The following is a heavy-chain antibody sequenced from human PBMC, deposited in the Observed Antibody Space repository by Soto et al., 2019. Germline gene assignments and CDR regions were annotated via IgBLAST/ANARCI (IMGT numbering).Heavy chain of an antibody. V-gene: IGHV3-9*01. CDR3: AKDIDPRYNWNDGLDY. Sequence: EVQLVESGGGLVQPGRSLRLSCAASGFTFDVYAMHWVRQAPGKGLEWVSGISWNSGSIGYADSVKGRFTISRDNAKNSLYLQMNSLRAEDTALYYCAKDIDPRYNWNDGLDYWGQGTLVTVSS. CDR1: GFTFDVYA. CDR2: ISWNSGSI. D-gene: IGHD1-20*01. J-gene: IGHJ4*02.